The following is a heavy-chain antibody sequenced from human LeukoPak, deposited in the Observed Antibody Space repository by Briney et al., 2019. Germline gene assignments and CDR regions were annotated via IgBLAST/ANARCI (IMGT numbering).Heavy chain of an antibody. V-gene: IGHV3-9*01. CDR3: ARGPPAPYKSILDI. Sequence: GGSLRLSCAASGFTFDDYAMHWVRQAPGKGLEWVSGISWNSGSIGYADSVKGRFTISRDNSKNTLYLQMNSLRAEDTAVYYCARGPPAPYKSILDIWGQGTMVTVSS. J-gene: IGHJ3*02. CDR2: ISWNSGSI. CDR1: GFTFDDYA. D-gene: IGHD1-14*01.